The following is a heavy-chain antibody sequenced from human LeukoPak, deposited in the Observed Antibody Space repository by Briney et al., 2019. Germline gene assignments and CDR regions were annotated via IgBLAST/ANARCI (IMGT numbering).Heavy chain of an antibody. CDR2: IIPIFGTA. Sequence: SVKVSCKASGGTFSSYAISWVRQAPGQGLEWMGRIIPIFGTANYAQKFQGRVTITTDESTSTAYMELSSLRSEDTAVYYCARDIIAAAGDVYFDYWGQGTLVTVSS. J-gene: IGHJ4*02. CDR1: GGTFSSYA. CDR3: ARDIIAAAGDVYFDY. D-gene: IGHD6-13*01. V-gene: IGHV1-69*05.